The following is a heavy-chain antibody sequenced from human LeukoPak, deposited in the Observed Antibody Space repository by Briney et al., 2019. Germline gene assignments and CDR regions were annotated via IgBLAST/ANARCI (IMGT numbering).Heavy chain of an antibody. D-gene: IGHD3-22*01. Sequence: GGSLRLSCAASGFTFSNCWMSWVRQAPGKGLEWVANIKQDGSEKYYVDSVKGRFTISRDNAKNSLSLEINDLRTEDTAVYYCAGSRITMTVVTGFDIWGQGTMVTVSS. V-gene: IGHV3-7*01. CDR1: GFTFSNCW. CDR3: AGSRITMTVVTGFDI. CDR2: IKQDGSEK. J-gene: IGHJ3*02.